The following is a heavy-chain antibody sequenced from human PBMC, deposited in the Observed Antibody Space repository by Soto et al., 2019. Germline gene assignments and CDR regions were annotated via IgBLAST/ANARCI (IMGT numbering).Heavy chain of an antibody. CDR2: IYYSGST. J-gene: IGHJ4*02. V-gene: IGHV4-31*03. D-gene: IGHD4-17*01. CDR1: GGSISSGGYY. CDR3: ARGDYNDAWDY. Sequence: PSETLSLTCTVSGGSISSGGYYWSWIRQHPGKGLEWIGYIYYSGSTYYNPSLKSRVTISVDTSKNQFSLKLSSVTAADTAVYYCARGDYNDAWDYWGQGTLVTVSS.